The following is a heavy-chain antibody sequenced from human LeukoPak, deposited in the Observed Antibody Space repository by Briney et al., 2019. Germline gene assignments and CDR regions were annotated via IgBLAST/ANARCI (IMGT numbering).Heavy chain of an antibody. CDR3: ARGGDEYYYDVYYYYMDV. CDR1: GGSISSYY. V-gene: IGHV4-4*07. D-gene: IGHD3-22*01. CDR2: IYTSGST. J-gene: IGHJ6*03. Sequence: SETLSLTCTVSGGSISSYYWSWIRQPAGKGLEWIGRIYTSGSTNYNPSLKSRVTVSVDTSKNQFSLKLSSVTAADTAVYYCARGGDEYYYDVYYYYMDVWGKGTTVTVSS.